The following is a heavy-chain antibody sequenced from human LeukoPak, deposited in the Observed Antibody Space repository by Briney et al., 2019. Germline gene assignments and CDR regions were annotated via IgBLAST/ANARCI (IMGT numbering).Heavy chain of an antibody. J-gene: IGHJ4*02. CDR1: GDSVSSNSAT. CDR2: TYYRSKWYN. Sequence: PSQTLSLTCAISGDSVSSNSATWTWIRQSPLRGLEWLGRTYYRSKWYNDYAVSVKSRMTINPDSSKNQFSLQLNSVTPEDTAVYYCAREGTVGTLYWGQGTLVTVSS. V-gene: IGHV6-1*01. CDR3: AREGTVGTLY. D-gene: IGHD4-23*01.